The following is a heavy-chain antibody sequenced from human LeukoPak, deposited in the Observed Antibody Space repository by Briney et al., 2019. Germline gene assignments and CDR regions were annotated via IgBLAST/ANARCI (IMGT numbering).Heavy chain of an antibody. D-gene: IGHD1-26*01. V-gene: IGHV4-34*01. Sequence: SETLSLTCAVYGGSFSGYYWSWIRQPPGKGLEWIGEINHSGSTNYNPSLKSRVTISVDTSKNQFSLKLSSVTAADTAVYYCARGGAVSGSYGGNWFDPWGQGTLVTVSS. CDR1: GGSFSGYY. J-gene: IGHJ5*02. CDR3: ARGGAVSGSYGGNWFDP. CDR2: INHSGST.